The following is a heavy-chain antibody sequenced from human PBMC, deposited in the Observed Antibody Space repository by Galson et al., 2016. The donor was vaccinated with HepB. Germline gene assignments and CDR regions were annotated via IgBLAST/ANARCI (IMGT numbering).Heavy chain of an antibody. CDR3: AKATPYYDVLTGFFVYYSDY. CDR2: IRGTGVTT. D-gene: IGHD3-9*01. V-gene: IGHV3-23*01. J-gene: IGHJ4*01. Sequence: SLRLSCAASGFTFSDYAMSWVRQAPGKGLQWVSTIRGTGVTTHYADSVKGRFTISRENSKNTLYLQMSSLRAEDTAMYYCAKATPYYDVLTGFFVYYSDYWGHGTLVTVSS. CDR1: GFTFSDYA.